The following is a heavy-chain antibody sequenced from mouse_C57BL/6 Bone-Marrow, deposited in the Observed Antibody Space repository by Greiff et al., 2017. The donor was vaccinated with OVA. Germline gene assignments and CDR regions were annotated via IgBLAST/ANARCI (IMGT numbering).Heavy chain of an antibody. Sequence: EVMLVESGGGLVQPGGSLKLSCAASGFTFSDYYMYWVRPTPEKRLEWVAYISNGGGSTYYPDTVKGRFTISRDNAKNTLYLQMSRLKSEDTAMYYCARQGATVVAGGYYFDYWGQGTTLTVSS. V-gene: IGHV5-12*01. CDR1: GFTFSDYY. D-gene: IGHD1-1*01. J-gene: IGHJ2*01. CDR2: ISNGGGST. CDR3: ARQGATVVAGGYYFDY.